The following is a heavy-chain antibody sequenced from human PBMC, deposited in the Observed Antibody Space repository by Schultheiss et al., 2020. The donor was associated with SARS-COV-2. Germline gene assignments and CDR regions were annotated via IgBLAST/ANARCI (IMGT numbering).Heavy chain of an antibody. V-gene: IGHV3-30*18. Sequence: GGSLRLSCATSGFIFSSFGMHWVRQAPGKGLEWVALMSSDGNKNYYADSVKGRFTISRDNSKDTVYLQMNSLRAEDMAVYYCAKEGDWGQGTLVTVSS. D-gene: IGHD3-16*01. J-gene: IGHJ4*02. CDR2: MSSDGNKN. CDR1: GFIFSSFG. CDR3: AKEGD.